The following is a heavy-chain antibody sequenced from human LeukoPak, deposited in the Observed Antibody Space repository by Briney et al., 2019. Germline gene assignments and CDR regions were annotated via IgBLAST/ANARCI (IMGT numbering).Heavy chain of an antibody. CDR1: GYTFSAYY. V-gene: IGHV1-2*02. Sequence: VASVKVSCKASGYTFSAYYMHWVRQAPGQGLEWMGCINPNSGGTHYAQKFQGRVTMTRGTSISTVYMELTRLRSGDTAVYYCSRGYYYYYMDVWGKGTTVTVSS. CDR2: INPNSGGT. CDR3: SRGYYYYYMDV. J-gene: IGHJ6*03.